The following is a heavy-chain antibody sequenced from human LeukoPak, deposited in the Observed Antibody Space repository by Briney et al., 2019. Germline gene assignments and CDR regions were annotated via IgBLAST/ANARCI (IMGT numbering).Heavy chain of an antibody. CDR1: GGSISSTYW. V-gene: IGHV4-4*02. Sequence: SETPSLTCAVSGGSISSTYWWSWVRQPPGKGLEWIGEIFRSGSTNYNPSLKSRVTISVDKSKNQFSLKLSSVTAADTAVYYCARESGYSGPFDNWGQGTLVTVSS. D-gene: IGHD5-12*01. CDR3: ARESGYSGPFDN. J-gene: IGHJ4*02. CDR2: IFRSGST.